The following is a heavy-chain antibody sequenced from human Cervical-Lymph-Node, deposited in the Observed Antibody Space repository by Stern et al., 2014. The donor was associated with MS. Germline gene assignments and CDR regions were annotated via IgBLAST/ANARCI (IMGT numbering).Heavy chain of an antibody. J-gene: IGHJ6*02. CDR2: ISYDGSNK. Sequence: VQLVQSGGGVVQPGRSLRLSCAASGFTFRDYGIHWVRQAPGKGLEWVAVISYDGSNKDYADSVKGRFTISRENSKNTLYLQMNSLRAEDTAVYYCAKVRGTAATSYFYGMDVWGQGTTVSVSS. V-gene: IGHV3-30*18. CDR1: GFTFRDYG. D-gene: IGHD6-13*01. CDR3: AKVRGTAATSYFYGMDV.